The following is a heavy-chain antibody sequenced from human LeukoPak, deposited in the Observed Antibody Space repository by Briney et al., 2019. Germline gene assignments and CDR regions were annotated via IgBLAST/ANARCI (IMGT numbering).Heavy chain of an antibody. CDR3: ARGGAIVVVPAAELRFDP. V-gene: IGHV1-69*02. CDR1: GGTFSSYT. Sequence: VASVTVSCKASGGTFSSYTINWVRQAPGQGLEWMGRIIPILGIANYAQKCQGRVTITADKSTSTAYMELSSLRSEDTAVYYCARGGAIVVVPAAELRFDPWGQGTLVTVSS. CDR2: IIPILGIA. J-gene: IGHJ5*02. D-gene: IGHD2-2*01.